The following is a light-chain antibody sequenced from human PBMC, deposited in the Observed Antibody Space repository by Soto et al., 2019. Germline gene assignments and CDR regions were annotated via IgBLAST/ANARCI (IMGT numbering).Light chain of an antibody. J-gene: IGKJ1*01. Sequence: DIQMTQSPSTLSAFVGDRVTITCRASQSVSSWLSWYQQKPGKAPKLPIYDASSLESGVPSRFSGSGSGTEFTLTISSLQPDDFASYYCQHYNTYPWTFGQGTTVEIK. CDR1: QSVSSW. CDR2: DAS. V-gene: IGKV1-5*01. CDR3: QHYNTYPWT.